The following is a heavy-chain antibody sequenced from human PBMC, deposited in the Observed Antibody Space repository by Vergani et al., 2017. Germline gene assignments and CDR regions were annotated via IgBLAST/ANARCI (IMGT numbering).Heavy chain of an antibody. CDR3: ARDPKTYDYDSSGPDAFDI. CDR2: IYYSGST. CDR1: GGSVSSGSYY. V-gene: IGHV4-61*01. D-gene: IGHD3-22*01. J-gene: IGHJ3*02. Sequence: QVQLQESGPGLVKPSETLSLTCTVSGGSVSSGSYYWSWIRQPPGKGLEWIGYIYYSGSTNYNPSLKSRVTISVDTSKNQFSLKLSSVTAADTAVYYCARDPKTYDYDSSGPDAFDIWGQGTMVTVSS.